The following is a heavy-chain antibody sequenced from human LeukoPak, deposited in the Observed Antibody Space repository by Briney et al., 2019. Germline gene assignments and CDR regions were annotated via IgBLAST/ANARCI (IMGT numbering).Heavy chain of an antibody. V-gene: IGHV4-34*01. Sequence: SETLSLTCAVYGGSFSGYYWSWIRQPPGKGLEWTGEINHSGSTNYNPSLKSRVTISVDTSKNQFSLKLSSVTAADTAVYYCARGLWYYDSSNYFDYWGQGTLVTVSS. CDR1: GGSFSGYY. D-gene: IGHD3-22*01. J-gene: IGHJ4*02. CDR2: INHSGST. CDR3: ARGLWYYDSSNYFDY.